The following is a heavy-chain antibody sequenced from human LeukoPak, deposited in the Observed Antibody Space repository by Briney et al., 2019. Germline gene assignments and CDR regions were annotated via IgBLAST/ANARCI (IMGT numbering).Heavy chain of an antibody. Sequence: PSETLSLTCTVSGGSISSYYWSWIRQPPGKGLEWIGYIYYSGSTNYNPSLKSRVTISVDTSKNQFSLKLSSVTAADTAVYYCARVRGGWSPYYMDVWGKGTTVTISS. D-gene: IGHD6-19*01. CDR3: ARVRGGWSPYYMDV. CDR1: GGSISSYY. V-gene: IGHV4-59*12. J-gene: IGHJ6*03. CDR2: IYYSGST.